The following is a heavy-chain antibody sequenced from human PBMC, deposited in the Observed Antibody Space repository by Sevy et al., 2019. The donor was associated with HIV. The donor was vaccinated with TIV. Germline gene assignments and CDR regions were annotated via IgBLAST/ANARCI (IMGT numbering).Heavy chain of an antibody. CDR3: ARAMGV. CDR1: GISISSHL. V-gene: IGHV3-7*01. J-gene: IGHJ6*02. Sequence: GGALRLSFVGSGISISSHLINWVRQSPGKGLEWVANINQDGSEIYYVDSVKGRFTISRDNAKNSGYLQMHFLRVEDSGVYYCARAMGVWGQGTTVTVSS. CDR2: INQDGSEI.